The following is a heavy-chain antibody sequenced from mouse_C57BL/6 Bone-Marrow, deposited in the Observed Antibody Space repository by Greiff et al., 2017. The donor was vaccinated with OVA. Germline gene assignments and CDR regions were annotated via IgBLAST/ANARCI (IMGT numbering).Heavy chain of an antibody. CDR2: IWSGGST. CDR1: GFSLTSYG. J-gene: IGHJ4*01. Sequence: VKLMESGPGLVQPSQSLSITCTVSGFSLTSYGVHWVRQSPGKGLEWLGVIWSGGSTDYNAAFISRLSISKDNSKSQVFFKMNSLQADDTAIYYCASHITTVVEGYYAMDYWGQGTSVTVSS. CDR3: ASHITTVVEGYYAMDY. V-gene: IGHV2-2*01. D-gene: IGHD1-1*01.